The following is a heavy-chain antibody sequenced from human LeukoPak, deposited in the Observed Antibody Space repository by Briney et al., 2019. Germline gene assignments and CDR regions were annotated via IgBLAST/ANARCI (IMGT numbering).Heavy chain of an antibody. Sequence: PSETLCLTCTASGGSISSYYWSWIRQPPGKGLEWIGNIYYSGSTNYNPSLKSRVTISVDTSKNQFSLKLSSVTAAGTAVYYCTRGSIAYYYMDVWGKGTTVTISS. D-gene: IGHD3-22*01. CDR1: GGSISSYY. CDR2: IYYSGST. CDR3: TRGSIAYYYMDV. V-gene: IGHV4-59*01. J-gene: IGHJ6*03.